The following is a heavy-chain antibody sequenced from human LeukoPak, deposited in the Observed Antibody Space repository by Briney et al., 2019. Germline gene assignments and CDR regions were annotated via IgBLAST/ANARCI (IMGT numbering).Heavy chain of an antibody. CDR1: GGSISGSGHF. CDR3: VRHPTLVTAGSCYFDD. CDR2: VYYSGST. D-gene: IGHD2-2*01. V-gene: IGHV4-39*01. J-gene: IGHJ4*02. Sequence: PSETLSLTCTVSGGSISGSGHFWGWIRQSPGTRLEWIGSVYYSGSTYYNSALKSRVAISLDSSKNHFSLKLNSVTAADTAVYYCVRHPTLVTAGSCYFDDWGQGTLVTVSS.